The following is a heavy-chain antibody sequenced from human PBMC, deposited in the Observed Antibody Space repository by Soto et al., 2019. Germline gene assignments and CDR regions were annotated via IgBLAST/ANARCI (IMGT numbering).Heavy chain of an antibody. CDR1: GDSISSDDYY. V-gene: IGHV4-30-4*01. Sequence: SETLSLTCTVSGDSISSDDYYWSWIRQPPGKGLEWIGYIYYTGRTNYSPYLESRLTISIDRPKNQFSLTLSSVSAADTALYYCARYSATSPDYFDSGGQGTIVTVSP. CDR2: IYYTGRT. J-gene: IGHJ4*02. D-gene: IGHD1-26*01. CDR3: ARYSATSPDYFDS.